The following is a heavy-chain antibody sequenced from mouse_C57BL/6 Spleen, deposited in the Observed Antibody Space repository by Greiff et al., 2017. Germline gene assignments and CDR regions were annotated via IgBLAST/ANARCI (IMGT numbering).Heavy chain of an antibody. V-gene: IGHV1-50*01. D-gene: IGHD1-1*01. CDR2: IAPSNSYT. CDR1: GYTFTSYW. J-gene: IGHJ4*01. Sequence: QVQLQQPGAELVKPGASVKLSCKASGYTFTSYWMQWVKQRPGQGLEWIGEIAPSNSYTNYNQKFKGKATLTVDTSSSTAYMQLSSLTSEDAAVYYCARRDYYGSSYDPYAMDYWGQGTSVTVSS. CDR3: ARRDYYGSSYDPYAMDY.